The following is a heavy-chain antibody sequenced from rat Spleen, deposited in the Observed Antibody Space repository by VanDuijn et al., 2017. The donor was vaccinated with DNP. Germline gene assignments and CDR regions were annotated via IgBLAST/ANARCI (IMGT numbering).Heavy chain of an antibody. CDR2: INSAGSI. V-gene: IGHV3-3*01. J-gene: IGHJ4*01. D-gene: IGHD1-12*02. CDR1: GYSITSCCR. Sequence: VQLQESGPGLVEPSQSLSLTCSVTGYSITSCCRWTWIRKFPGHKLEWMGYINSAGSIEYNPSLKGRISITSDTSKNQFFLQLNSVTTEDTATYYCASYYYDGYYAMDAWGQGTSVTVSS. CDR3: ASYYYDGYYAMDA.